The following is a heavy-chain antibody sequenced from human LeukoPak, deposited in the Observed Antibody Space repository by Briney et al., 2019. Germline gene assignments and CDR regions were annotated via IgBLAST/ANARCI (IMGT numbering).Heavy chain of an antibody. CDR2: INHSGST. CDR1: GGSFSGYY. V-gene: IGHV4-34*01. Sequence: PSETLSLTCAVYGGSFSGYYWSWIRQPPGKGLEWIGEINHSGSTNYNPSLKSRVTISVDTSKNQFSLKLSSVTAADTAVYYCASTSPSYGDYSLYYFDYWGQGTLVTVSS. CDR3: ASTSPSYGDYSLYYFDY. J-gene: IGHJ4*02. D-gene: IGHD4-17*01.